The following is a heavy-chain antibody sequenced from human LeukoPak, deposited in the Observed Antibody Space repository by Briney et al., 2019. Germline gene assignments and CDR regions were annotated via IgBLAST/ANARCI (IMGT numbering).Heavy chain of an antibody. CDR2: IILILGIA. CDR3: ARSSYGDYYNWFDP. CDR1: GGTFSSYA. J-gene: IGHJ5*02. V-gene: IGHV1-69*04. Sequence: SVKVSCKASGGTFSSYAISWVRQAPGQGLEWMGRIILILGIANYAQKFQGRVTITADKSTSTAYMELSSLRSEDTAVYYCARSSYGDYYNWFDPWGQGTLVTVSS. D-gene: IGHD4-17*01.